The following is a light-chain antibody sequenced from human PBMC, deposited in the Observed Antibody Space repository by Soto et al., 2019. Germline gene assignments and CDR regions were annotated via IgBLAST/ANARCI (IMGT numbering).Light chain of an antibody. CDR1: QSIGSY. CDR2: DAS. CDR3: QQRNFWPLS. Sequence: NVLTQSPAILSLSPGDRATLSCRASQSIGSYLAWYQQKPGQAPSLLIYDASNRATGIPARFSGSGSETEFTLTIDSLEPEDSAVYYCQQRNFWPLSFGPGTRVEIK. V-gene: IGKV3-11*01. J-gene: IGKJ3*01.